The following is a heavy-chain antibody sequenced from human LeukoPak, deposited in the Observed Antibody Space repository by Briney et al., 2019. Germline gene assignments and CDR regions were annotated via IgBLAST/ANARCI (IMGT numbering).Heavy chain of an antibody. J-gene: IGHJ4*02. V-gene: IGHV4-31*03. CDR2: IYYSGST. CDR1: GGSISSGGYY. Sequence: SEILSLTCTVSGGSISSGGYYWSWIRQHPGKGLEWIGYIYYSGSTYYNPSLKSRVTISVDTSKNQFSLKLSSVTAADTAVYYCARGALQLWAVDYWGQGTLVTVSS. CDR3: ARGALQLWAVDY. D-gene: IGHD5-18*01.